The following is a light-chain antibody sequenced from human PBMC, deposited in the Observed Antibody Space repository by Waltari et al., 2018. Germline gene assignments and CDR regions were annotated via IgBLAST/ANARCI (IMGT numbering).Light chain of an antibody. V-gene: IGKV1-39*01. Sequence: DIQMTQSLSSLSASVGDRVTITCRASQNINNYLNWYHQTPGKAPKLLIYATSNLQSGVPSRFSGSGSGTDFTLTISSLQPEDFATYYCQQSYAIPLTFGGGTKVEI. J-gene: IGKJ4*01. CDR1: QNINNY. CDR2: ATS. CDR3: QQSYAIPLT.